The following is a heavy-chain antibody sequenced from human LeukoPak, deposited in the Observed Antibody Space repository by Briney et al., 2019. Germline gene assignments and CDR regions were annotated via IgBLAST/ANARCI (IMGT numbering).Heavy chain of an antibody. V-gene: IGHV4-59*01. CDR3: VRSKSGAYGWFDP. D-gene: IGHD2-15*01. Sequence: PSETLSLTCTVSGGSITSYYWSWIRQPPGTGLEWIGYIYYSGTTNYNPSLQSRVTISLDTSKNQFSLKVNSVTAADTAVYYCVRSKSGAYGWFDPWGQGTLVTVSS. CDR1: GGSITSYY. J-gene: IGHJ5*02. CDR2: IYYSGTT.